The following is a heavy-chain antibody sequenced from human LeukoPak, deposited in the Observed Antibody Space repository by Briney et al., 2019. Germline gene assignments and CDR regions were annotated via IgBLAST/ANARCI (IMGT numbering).Heavy chain of an antibody. CDR3: AAANNYYYFDY. J-gene: IGHJ4*02. CDR1: GGPVRSSY. CDR2: IYHSGST. Sequence: SETLSLTCTVSGGPVRSSYWNWIRPSPGKGLEWIGYIYHSGSTNYNPSLKSRVTMSLDTSKNQFSLNLTSVTAADTALYYCAAANNYYYFDYWGQGTLVTVSS. D-gene: IGHD1-1*01. V-gene: IGHV4-59*02.